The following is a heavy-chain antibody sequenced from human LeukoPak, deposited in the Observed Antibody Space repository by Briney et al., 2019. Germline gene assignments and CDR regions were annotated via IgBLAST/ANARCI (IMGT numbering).Heavy chain of an antibody. D-gene: IGHD3-22*01. CDR2: IDWNGGSP. CDR3: ARDPYYYESSGYFFGAFDI. V-gene: IGHV3-20*04. CDR1: GFTFDDHG. J-gene: IGHJ3*02. Sequence: GGSLRLSCAASGFTFDDHGMIWVRQAPGKGLEWVTGIDWNGGSPRYADSVKGRFTISRDNAKNFLYLQMNSLRAEDTALYYCARDPYYYESSGYFFGAFDIWGQGTMVTVSS.